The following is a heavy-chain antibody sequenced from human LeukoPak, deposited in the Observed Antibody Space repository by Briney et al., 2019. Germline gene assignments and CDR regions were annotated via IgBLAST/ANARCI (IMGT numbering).Heavy chain of an antibody. CDR2: IHYDGKI. V-gene: IGHV3-53*01. CDR1: GFSVSGKF. CDR3: ASGDGYLQPY. Sequence: GGSLRLPCAASGFSVSGKFMSWVRQAPGKGLEWVSIIHYDGKIRYAGSVGGRFTIYRDDSENTLFLQMNSLRVDDTAVYFCASGDGYLQPYWGQGTLVTVSS. D-gene: IGHD2-21*02. J-gene: IGHJ4*02.